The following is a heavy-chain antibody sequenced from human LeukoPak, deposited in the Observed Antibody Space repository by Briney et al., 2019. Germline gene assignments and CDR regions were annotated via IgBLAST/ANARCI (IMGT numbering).Heavy chain of an antibody. V-gene: IGHV3-23*01. CDR1: GFTFSSYA. CDR3: ARDHYDILTGSPGY. Sequence: GGSLRLSCAASGFTFSSYAMSWVRQAPGKGLEWVSVISGSGGSTYYADSVKGRFTISRDNSMNTLYLQMNSLRAEDTAVYYCARDHYDILTGSPGYWGQGTLVTVSS. D-gene: IGHD3-9*01. CDR2: ISGSGGST. J-gene: IGHJ4*02.